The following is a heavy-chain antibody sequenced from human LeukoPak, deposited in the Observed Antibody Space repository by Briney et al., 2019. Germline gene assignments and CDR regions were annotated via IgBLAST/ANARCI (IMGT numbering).Heavy chain of an antibody. J-gene: IGHJ4*02. V-gene: IGHV3-9*01. CDR2: ISWNSGSI. CDR3: AKDTHGYGSGSYYKAFDY. D-gene: IGHD3-10*01. CDR1: GFTFDDYA. Sequence: SLRLSCAASGFTFDDYAMHWVRQAPGKGLEWVSGISWNSGSIGYADSVKGRFTISRDNAKNSLYLQMNSLRAEDTALYYCAKDTHGYGSGSYYKAFDYWGQGTLVTVSS.